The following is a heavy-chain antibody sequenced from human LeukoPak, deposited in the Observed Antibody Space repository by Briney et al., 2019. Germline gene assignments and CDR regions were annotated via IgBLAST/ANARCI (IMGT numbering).Heavy chain of an antibody. CDR2: ISSSSSYI. J-gene: IGHJ6*04. CDR1: GFTFSSYS. D-gene: IGHD3-9*01. CDR3: ARTYNGHYDILTGPLGDV. V-gene: IGHV3-21*01. Sequence: TGGSLRLSCAASGFTFSSYSMNWVRQAPGKGLEWVSSISSSSSYIYYADSVKGRFTISRDNAKNSLYLQMNSLRAEDTAVYYCARTYNGHYDILTGPLGDVWGKGTTVTISS.